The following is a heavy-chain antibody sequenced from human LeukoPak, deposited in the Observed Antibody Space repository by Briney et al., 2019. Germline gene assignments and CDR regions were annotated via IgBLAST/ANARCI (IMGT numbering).Heavy chain of an antibody. CDR1: GGSISSYH. CDR3: ARVKGGGFPTCYYMDV. D-gene: IGHD3-16*01. V-gene: IGHV4-59*01. J-gene: IGHJ6*03. CDR2: IYHSGNT. Sequence: SETLSLTCTVSGGSISSYHWRWIRQPPGKGLAWVGYIYHSGNTNYNPSLKSRVTISVDTSKNQLSLKLSSVTAADTAVYYCARVKGGGFPTCYYMDVWGKGTTVTVSS.